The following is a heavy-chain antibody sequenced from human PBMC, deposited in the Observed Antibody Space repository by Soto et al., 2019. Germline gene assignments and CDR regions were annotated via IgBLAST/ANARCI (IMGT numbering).Heavy chain of an antibody. CDR2: ISYDGSNK. CDR1: GFTFSSYA. V-gene: IGHV3-30-3*01. CDR3: ARVRDWYFDL. Sequence: QVQLVESGGGVVQPGRSLRLSCAASGFTFSSYAMHRVRLAPGKGLEWVAVISYDGSNKYYADSVKGRFTISRDNSKNTLYLQMNSLRAEDTAVYYCARVRDWYFDLWGRGTLVTVSS. J-gene: IGHJ2*01.